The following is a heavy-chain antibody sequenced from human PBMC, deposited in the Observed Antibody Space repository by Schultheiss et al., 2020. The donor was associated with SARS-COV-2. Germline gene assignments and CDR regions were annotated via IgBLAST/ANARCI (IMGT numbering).Heavy chain of an antibody. Sequence: GGSLRLSCAVSGFTFSSYAMSWVRQAPGKGLEWVAVISYDGSNKYYADSVKGRFTISRDNSKNTLYLQMNSLRAEDTALYYCAKGLGTTSQSYYYGMDVWGQGTTVTVSS. V-gene: IGHV3-30*18. D-gene: IGHD1-7*01. CDR2: ISYDGSNK. J-gene: IGHJ6*02. CDR1: GFTFSSYA. CDR3: AKGLGTTSQSYYYGMDV.